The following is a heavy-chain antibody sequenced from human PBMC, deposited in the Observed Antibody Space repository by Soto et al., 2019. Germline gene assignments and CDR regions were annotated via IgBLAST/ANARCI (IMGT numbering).Heavy chain of an antibody. D-gene: IGHD3-3*01. J-gene: IGHJ6*03. CDR3: GRHVYYVFGSGDHYYYYYYRDV. V-gene: IGHV5-51*01. CDR1: GYSFTGYW. CDR2: IYPGDSDT. Sequence: PGESLKISCKGSGYSFTGYWIGWVRQMPGKGLEWMGIIYPGDSDTRYSPSFQGQVTISADKSISTAYLQWSSLKASDTAMYYCGRHVYYVFGSGDHYYYYYYRDVGGKGTTVTVPS.